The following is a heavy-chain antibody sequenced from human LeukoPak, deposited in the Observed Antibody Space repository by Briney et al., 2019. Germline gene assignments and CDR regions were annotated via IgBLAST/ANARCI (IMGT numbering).Heavy chain of an antibody. CDR3: ARDPPYYDSSGYYYDY. CDR1: GFTFSTYS. J-gene: IGHJ4*02. V-gene: IGHV3-21*01. CDR2: ISGSCIYI. Sequence: KPGGSLRLSCAASGFTFSTYSMNWVRQAPGEGLEWVSSISGSCIYIYSADSVKGRFTISRDNAKNSLYLQMNSLRAEDTAVYYCARDPPYYDSSGYYYDYWGQGTLVTVSS. D-gene: IGHD3-22*01.